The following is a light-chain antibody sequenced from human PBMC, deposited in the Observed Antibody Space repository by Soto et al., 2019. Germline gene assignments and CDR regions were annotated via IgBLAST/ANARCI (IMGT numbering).Light chain of an antibody. CDR2: DAS. V-gene: IGKV3-11*01. Sequence: EIVLTQSPATLSLSPGERATLSCRASQSVSSYLAWYQQKPGQAPRLLIYDASNRATGIPARFSGSGSGTDVTLTISSREPADFAVYYCQQRSNRPPVTFGQGTRLEIK. CDR1: QSVSSY. J-gene: IGKJ5*01. CDR3: QQRSNRPPVT.